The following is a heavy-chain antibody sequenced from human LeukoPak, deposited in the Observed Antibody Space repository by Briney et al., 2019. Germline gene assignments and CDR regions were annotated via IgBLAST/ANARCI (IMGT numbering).Heavy chain of an antibody. CDR3: ARRIVGATSPDAFDI. V-gene: IGHV4-39*01. CDR1: GGSISSSSYY. CDR2: IYYSGIT. J-gene: IGHJ3*02. Sequence: PSETLSLTCTVSGGSISSSSYYWGWIRQPPGKGLEWIGSIYYSGITYYNPSFTSRVTISVDTSKNQFSLKLSSVTAADTAVYDCARRIVGATSPDAFDIWGQGTMVTVSS. D-gene: IGHD1-26*01.